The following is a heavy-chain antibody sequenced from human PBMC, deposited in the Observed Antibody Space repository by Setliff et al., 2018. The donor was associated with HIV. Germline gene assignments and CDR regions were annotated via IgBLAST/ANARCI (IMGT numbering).Heavy chain of an antibody. CDR1: GYSFSTYA. CDR3: ARVGGHYYDSRTFYYFDL. Sequence: ASVKVSCKASGYSFSTYAIHWVRQAPGERLEWMGWINPGNGNTKYSQRLQGRVTITRDTSATTAFMALSSLRSEDTAVYYCARVGGHYYDSRTFYYFDLWGQGTLVTVSS. V-gene: IGHV1-3*01. J-gene: IGHJ4*02. CDR2: INPGNGNT. D-gene: IGHD3-22*01.